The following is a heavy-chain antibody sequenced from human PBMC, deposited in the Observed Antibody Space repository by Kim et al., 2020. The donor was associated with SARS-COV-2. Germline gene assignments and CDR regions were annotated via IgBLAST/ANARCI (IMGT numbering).Heavy chain of an antibody. Sequence: GGSLRLSCAASGFTFSSYGMHWVRQAPGKGLEWVAVIWYDGSNKYYGDSVKGRFTISRDNSKNTLYLQMNSLRAEDTAVYYCARDSIAAAVDAFDIWGQGTMVTVSS. V-gene: IGHV3-33*01. CDR1: GFTFSSYG. CDR2: IWYDGSNK. CDR3: ARDSIAAAVDAFDI. J-gene: IGHJ3*02. D-gene: IGHD6-13*01.